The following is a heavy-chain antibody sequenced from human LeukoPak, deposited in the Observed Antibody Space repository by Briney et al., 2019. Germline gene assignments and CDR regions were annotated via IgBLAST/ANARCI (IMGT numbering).Heavy chain of an antibody. J-gene: IGHJ4*02. CDR3: AGGRTDIVVVPATLRNYYFDY. D-gene: IGHD2-2*01. V-gene: IGHV1-69*06. CDR1: GGTFSSYD. CDR2: IMPMFGKA. Sequence: SVKVSCKASGGTFSSYDISWVRQAPGQGLEWMGGIMPMFGKANYAQKFQGRVTTTADKATSTAYMELGSLRSEDTAVYYCAGGRTDIVVVPATLRNYYFDYWGQGTLVTVSS.